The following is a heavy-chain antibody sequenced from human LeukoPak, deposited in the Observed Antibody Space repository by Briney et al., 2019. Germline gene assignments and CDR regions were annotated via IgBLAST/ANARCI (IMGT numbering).Heavy chain of an antibody. CDR2: INPNSGGT. CDR3: ARGACSSTSCYKNAFDI. V-gene: IGHV1-2*04. J-gene: IGHJ3*02. Sequence: ASVKVSCTASGYTFTGYYMHWVRQAPGQGLEWMGWINPNSGGTNYAQKFQGWVTMTRDTSISTAYMELSRLRSDDTAVYYCARGACSSTSCYKNAFDIWGQGTMVTVSS. D-gene: IGHD2-2*02. CDR1: GYTFTGYY.